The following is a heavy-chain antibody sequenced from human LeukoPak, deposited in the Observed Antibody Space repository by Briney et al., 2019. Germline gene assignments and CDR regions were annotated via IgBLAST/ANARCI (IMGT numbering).Heavy chain of an antibody. J-gene: IGHJ3*02. CDR3: ARATGTWGHDGFDI. CDR2: ISGSSSNT. V-gene: IGHV1-18*01. CDR1: GGTFRSYA. Sequence: ASVKVSCKASGGTFRSYAISWVRQAPGQGLEWMGWISGSSSNTNYAQRLQGRVTMTTDTSTTTAYMELRSLRSDDTAVYYCARATGTWGHDGFDIWGQGTMVTVSS. D-gene: IGHD3-16*01.